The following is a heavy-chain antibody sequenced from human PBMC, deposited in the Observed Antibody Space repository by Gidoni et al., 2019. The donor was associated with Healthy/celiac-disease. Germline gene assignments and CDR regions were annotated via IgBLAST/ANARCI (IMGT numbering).Heavy chain of an antibody. V-gene: IGHV1-2*02. Sequence: QVQLVQSGAEVKKPGASVKVSCKASGYTFTGYYMHWVRQAPGQGLEWMGWINPNSGGTNYAQKFQGRVTMTRDTSISTAYMELSRLRSDDTAVYYCARADRVYYDILTGYQYYYYGMDVWGQGTTVTVSS. CDR2: INPNSGGT. CDR3: ARADRVYYDILTGYQYYYYGMDV. D-gene: IGHD3-9*01. CDR1: GYTFTGYY. J-gene: IGHJ6*02.